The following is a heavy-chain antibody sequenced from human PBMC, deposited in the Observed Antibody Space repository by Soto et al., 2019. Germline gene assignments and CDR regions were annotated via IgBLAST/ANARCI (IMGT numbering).Heavy chain of an antibody. D-gene: IGHD3-22*01. V-gene: IGHV3-23*01. CDR1: GFTFSSYA. J-gene: IGHJ4*02. CDR3: AKDWVITTFLIPTFDY. Sequence: GGSLRLSCAASGFTFSSYAMSWVRQAPGKGLGWVSAISGSGGSTYYADSVKGRFTISRDNSKNTLYLQMNSLRVEDTAVYYCAKDWVITTFLIPTFDYWGQGTLVTVSS. CDR2: ISGSGGST.